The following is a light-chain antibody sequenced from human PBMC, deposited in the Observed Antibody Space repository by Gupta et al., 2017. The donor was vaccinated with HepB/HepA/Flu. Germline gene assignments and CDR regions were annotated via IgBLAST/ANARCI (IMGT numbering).Light chain of an antibody. CDR3: SCYAGNNLVL. Sequence: QSALTQPPSASGSPGQSVTIPCTGSSSDVGTYKSVSWYQQHPGKAPKLIIFEVTKRPSGVPDRFFGSKSGNTASLTVSGLQAEEEAAYVCSCYAGNNLVLFGGGTKL. CDR1: SSDVGTYKS. J-gene: IGLJ3*02. CDR2: EVT. V-gene: IGLV2-8*01.